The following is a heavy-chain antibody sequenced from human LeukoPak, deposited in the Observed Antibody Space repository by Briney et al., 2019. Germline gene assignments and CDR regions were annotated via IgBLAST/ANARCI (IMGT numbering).Heavy chain of an antibody. D-gene: IGHD6-19*01. V-gene: IGHV3-48*03. CDR3: ARDPYSGGYGAYYYYYMDV. CDR2: ISSSGDTI. CDR1: GFTFSSYE. Sequence: GGSLRLSCAASGFTFSSYEMNWVRQAPGKGLEWVSYISSSGDTIYYADSLKGRFSISRDNDKNSLNLQMNSLRAEDTAVYYCARDPYSGGYGAYYYYYMDVWGKGTTVTVSS. J-gene: IGHJ6*03.